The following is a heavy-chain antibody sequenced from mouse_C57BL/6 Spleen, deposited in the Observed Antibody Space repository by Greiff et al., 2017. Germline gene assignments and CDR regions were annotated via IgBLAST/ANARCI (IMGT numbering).Heavy chain of an antibody. D-gene: IGHD1-1*01. CDR2: IHPNSGST. CDR1: GYTFTSYW. J-gene: IGHJ1*03. CDR3: ARALHYYGSSYWYFDV. V-gene: IGHV1-64*01. Sequence: VQLQQPGAELVKPGASVKLSCKASGYTFTSYWMHWVKQRPGQGLEWIGMIHPNSGSTNYNAKFKSKATLTVDKSSSTAYMQLSSLTSEVSAVYYCARALHYYGSSYWYFDVWGTGTTVTVSS.